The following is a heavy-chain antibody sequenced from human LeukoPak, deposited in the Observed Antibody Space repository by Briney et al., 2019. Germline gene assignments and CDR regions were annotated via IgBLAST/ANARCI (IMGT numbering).Heavy chain of an antibody. D-gene: IGHD4-17*01. Sequence: GGSLRLSCAASGFSFISYGMHWVRQAPGKGLEWVGVISDDGRRKDYADSVKGRFTISRDNSKDTLYLQMDSLRAEDTSVYYCAKRPSDYGDYVSYFDYWGQGTLVTVSS. CDR2: ISDDGRRK. CDR3: AKRPSDYGDYVSYFDY. CDR1: GFSFISYG. V-gene: IGHV3-30*18. J-gene: IGHJ4*02.